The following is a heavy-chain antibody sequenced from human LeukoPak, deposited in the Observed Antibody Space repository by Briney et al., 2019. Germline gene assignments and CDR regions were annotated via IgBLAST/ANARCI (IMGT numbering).Heavy chain of an antibody. CDR1: GFTFSKYA. Sequence: GGSLRLSCAASGFTFSKYAMHWVRQAPGKGLGWVAVISYDGTSKFYADSVKGRFTISRDNSKNTLYLQMNSLRAEDTAVYYCPRGMTTVTPFDYWGQGTLVTISS. CDR2: ISYDGTSK. CDR3: PRGMTTVTPFDY. D-gene: IGHD4-17*01. J-gene: IGHJ4*02. V-gene: IGHV3-30-3*01.